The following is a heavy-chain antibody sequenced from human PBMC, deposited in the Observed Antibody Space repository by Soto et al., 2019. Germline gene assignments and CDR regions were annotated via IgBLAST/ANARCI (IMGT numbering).Heavy chain of an antibody. CDR2: ISGSNIYT. J-gene: IGHJ6*02. V-gene: IGHV3-11*06. CDR3: ARDGGEVRPAAFGAGYGMDV. CDR1: GFTFSDYY. Sequence: GGSLRLSCAASGFTFSDYYMSWIRQAPGKGLEWISYISGSNIYTNYADSVKGRFTISRDNANNTLYLQMDSLRVEDTAVYYCARDGGEVRPAAFGAGYGMDVWGQGTTVTVSS. D-gene: IGHD2-21*01.